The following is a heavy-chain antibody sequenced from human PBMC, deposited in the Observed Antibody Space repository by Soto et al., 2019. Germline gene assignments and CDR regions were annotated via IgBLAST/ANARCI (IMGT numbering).Heavy chain of an antibody. Sequence: QLQLQESGPGLVKPSETLSLTCTVSGGSISSSTYYWGWIRQPPGKGLEWIGSIFYSGSRYYNPSLKSRVTMSVDTSKNQCSLKLSSMTAADTALYYCASSGPSIAVSFPFDYWGQGTLVTVSS. CDR3: ASSGPSIAVSFPFDY. J-gene: IGHJ4*02. CDR2: IFYSGSR. CDR1: GGSISSSTYY. V-gene: IGHV4-39*01. D-gene: IGHD6-19*01.